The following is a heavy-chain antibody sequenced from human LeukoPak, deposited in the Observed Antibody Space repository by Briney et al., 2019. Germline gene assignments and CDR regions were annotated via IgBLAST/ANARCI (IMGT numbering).Heavy chain of an antibody. CDR1: GASLSNYY. V-gene: IGHV4-4*07. D-gene: IGHD4/OR15-4a*01. CDR2: ISTSGSP. CDR3: ARDLTTPPYNWFDP. J-gene: IGHJ5*02. Sequence: SETLSLTCTVSGASLSNYYWSWIRQTAGKGLEWIGLISTSGSPNYNPSLKSRVTMSVDTSQNQFSLKLSSATAADTAFYYCARDLTTPPYNWFDPWGQGTLVTVSS.